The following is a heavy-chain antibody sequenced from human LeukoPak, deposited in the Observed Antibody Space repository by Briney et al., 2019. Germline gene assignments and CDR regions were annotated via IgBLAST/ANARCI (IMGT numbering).Heavy chain of an antibody. CDR2: VHGDGNNI. Sequence: GGSLRLSCAASGFTFSDYYMSWIRQAPGKGLEWVSRVHGDGNNIGYADFVEGRFTISRDNAKNTLYLEMSSLRREDTAVYYCARARVGDPTDYWGQGTLVTVSS. CDR3: ARARVGDPTDY. V-gene: IGHV3-74*01. CDR1: GFTFSDYY. D-gene: IGHD1-26*01. J-gene: IGHJ4*02.